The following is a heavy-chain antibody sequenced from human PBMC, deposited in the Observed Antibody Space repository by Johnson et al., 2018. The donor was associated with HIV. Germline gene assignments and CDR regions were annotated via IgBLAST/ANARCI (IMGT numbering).Heavy chain of an antibody. CDR2: IWYDGSNK. Sequence: QVQLVESGGGVVQPGRSLRLSCAASGFTFSDYGLHWVRQAPGKGLEWVAVIWYDGSNKYYADSVKGRFTISRDNSKNTLYLQMNNLRVEDTALYHCGKDSNYSSPSNDPFEIWGQGTVVTVS. J-gene: IGHJ3*02. D-gene: IGHD2-2*01. CDR1: GFTFSDYG. V-gene: IGHV3-33*06. CDR3: GKDSNYSSPSNDPFEI.